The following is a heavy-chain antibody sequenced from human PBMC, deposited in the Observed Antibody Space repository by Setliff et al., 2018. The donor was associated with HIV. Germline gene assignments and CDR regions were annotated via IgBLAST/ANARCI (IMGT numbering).Heavy chain of an antibody. V-gene: IGHV4-34*01. CDR2: ISHSGST. J-gene: IGHJ4*02. D-gene: IGHD2-8*01. CDR3: ATKLCLRCVDY. CDR1: GGSLSGYY. Sequence: SETLSLTCAVYGGSLSGYYWSWIRQPPGQGLEWIGEISHSGSTNYNPSLKSRVTISIDPSKNQFSLKLTSVAAADTAVYYCATKLCLRCVDYWGQGTPVTVSS.